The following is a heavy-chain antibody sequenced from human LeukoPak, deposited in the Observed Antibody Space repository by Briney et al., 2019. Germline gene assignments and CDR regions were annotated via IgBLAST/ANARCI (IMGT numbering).Heavy chain of an antibody. D-gene: IGHD3-9*01. CDR3: ARSPLTGNYGDWFDP. J-gene: IGHJ5*02. CDR2: INHSGRT. Sequence: SETLSLTCGVSGGSFSAYYWSWIRHPPGKGLELIGEINHSGRTNYNPSLKSRVTISVDTSKNQFSLNLSSVTAADTAVYYCARSPLTGNYGDWFDPWGQGTLVIVSS. V-gene: IGHV4-34*01. CDR1: GGSFSAYY.